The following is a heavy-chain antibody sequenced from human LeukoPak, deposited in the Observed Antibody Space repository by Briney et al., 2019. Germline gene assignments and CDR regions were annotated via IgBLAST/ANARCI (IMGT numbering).Heavy chain of an antibody. CDR3: ARLTVVDTAMVMFDY. CDR2: INHSGST. Sequence: PSETLSLTCAVYGGSFSGYYWSWIRQPPGKGLEWIGEINHSGSTNYNPSLKSRVTISVDTSKNQFSLKLSSVTAADTAVYYCARLTVVDTAMVMFDYWGQGTLVTVSS. CDR1: GGSFSGYY. D-gene: IGHD5-18*01. J-gene: IGHJ4*02. V-gene: IGHV4-34*01.